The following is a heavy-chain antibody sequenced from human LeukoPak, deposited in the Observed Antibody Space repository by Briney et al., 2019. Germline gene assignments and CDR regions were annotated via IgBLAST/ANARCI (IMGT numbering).Heavy chain of an antibody. CDR2: ISGSGGST. Sequence: GGSLRLSCAASGFTFSSYAMSWVRQAPGKGLEWVSVISGSGGSTYSAESVKGRFTISRDSSKNTLYLQMNSLRVEDTAVYYCAKGPRASGWTYFDYWGQGTLVTVSS. CDR1: GFTFSSYA. CDR3: AKGPRASGWTYFDY. J-gene: IGHJ4*02. V-gene: IGHV3-23*01. D-gene: IGHD6-19*01.